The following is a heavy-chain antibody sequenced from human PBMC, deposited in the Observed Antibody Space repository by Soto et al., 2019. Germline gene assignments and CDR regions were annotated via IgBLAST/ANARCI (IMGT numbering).Heavy chain of an antibody. J-gene: IGHJ4*02. CDR2: INPNSGGA. CDR3: ARGEGSSWFFYYSDY. D-gene: IGHD6-13*01. V-gene: IGHV1-2*02. CDR1: GYTFTGYY. Sequence: ASVKVSCKASGYTFTGYYLHWARQAPGQGLEWMGWINPNSGGANYAQQFQGRVTMTRDTSISTAYLEFNSLRSDDTAVYYCARGEGSSWFFYYSDYWGRGTLVTVSS.